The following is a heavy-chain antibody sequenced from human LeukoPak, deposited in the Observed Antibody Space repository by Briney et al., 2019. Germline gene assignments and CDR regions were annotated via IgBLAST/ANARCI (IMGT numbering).Heavy chain of an antibody. J-gene: IGHJ4*02. V-gene: IGHV1-2*06. CDR2: INPNSGGT. Sequence: SVKVSCKASGYTFTGYYMHWVRQAPGQGLEWMGRINPNSGGTNYAQKFQGRVTMTRDTSISTAYMELSRLRSDDTAVYYCARGDCSGGSCFDYWGQGTLVTVSS. D-gene: IGHD2-15*01. CDR3: ARGDCSGGSCFDY. CDR1: GYTFTGYY.